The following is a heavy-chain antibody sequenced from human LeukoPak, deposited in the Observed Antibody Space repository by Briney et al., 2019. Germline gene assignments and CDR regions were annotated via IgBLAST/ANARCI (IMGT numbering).Heavy chain of an antibody. CDR2: IFYSGST. J-gene: IGHJ4*02. CDR1: GGSISSTNNY. V-gene: IGHV4-39*01. CDR3: ARHIANGDYFNY. Sequence: SETLSLTCTVSGGSISSTNNYWGWIRQPPGEGLEWIGSIFYSGSTNYNPSLKSRVTISVDVSKNQFSLKVSSVTATDTAVYYCARHIANGDYFNYWGQGTLVTVSS. D-gene: IGHD2-21*01.